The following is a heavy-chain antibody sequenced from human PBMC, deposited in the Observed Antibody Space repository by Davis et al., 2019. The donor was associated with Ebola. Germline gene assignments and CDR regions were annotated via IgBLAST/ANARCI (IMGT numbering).Heavy chain of an antibody. CDR1: GFTFSSYE. Sequence: GESLKISCAASGFTFSSYEMNWVRQAPGKGLEWVAVISYDGSNKYYADSVKGRFTISRDNSKNTLYLQMNSLRAEDTAVYYCARDSIPIDTAMASFYYYYYGMDVWGQGTTVTVSS. V-gene: IGHV3-30-3*01. CDR3: ARDSIPIDTAMASFYYYYYGMDV. J-gene: IGHJ6*02. D-gene: IGHD5-18*01. CDR2: ISYDGSNK.